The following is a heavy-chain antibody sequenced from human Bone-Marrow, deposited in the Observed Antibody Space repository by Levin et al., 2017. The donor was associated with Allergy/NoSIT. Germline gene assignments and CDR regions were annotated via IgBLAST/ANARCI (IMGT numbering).Heavy chain of an antibody. CDR1: GFTFSGYS. Sequence: GGSLRLSCAASGFTFSGYSMNWVRQAPGTGLEWVSSISSTSTYTYYADAVKGRFTISRDNAKNSLFLQIESLRAEDTAVYFCARDKGNTNFGVPTLFYYGMDVWGQGTTVTVSS. CDR2: ISSTSTYT. D-gene: IGHD3-3*01. J-gene: IGHJ6*02. CDR3: ARDKGNTNFGVPTLFYYGMDV. V-gene: IGHV3-21*01.